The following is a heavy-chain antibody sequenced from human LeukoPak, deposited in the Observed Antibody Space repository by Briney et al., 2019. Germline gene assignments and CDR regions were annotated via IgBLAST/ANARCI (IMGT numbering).Heavy chain of an antibody. V-gene: IGHV1-8*01. CDR2: MDPNSGNT. CDR3: ARGTLRSYYDSSGIFDY. Sequence: ASVKVSCKASGYTFTSYDINWVRQATGQGLEWMGWMDPNSGNTGYAQKFQGRVTMTRNTSISTAYMELSSLRSEDTAVYYCARGTLRSYYDSSGIFDYWGQGTLVTVSS. CDR1: GYTFTSYD. J-gene: IGHJ4*02. D-gene: IGHD3-22*01.